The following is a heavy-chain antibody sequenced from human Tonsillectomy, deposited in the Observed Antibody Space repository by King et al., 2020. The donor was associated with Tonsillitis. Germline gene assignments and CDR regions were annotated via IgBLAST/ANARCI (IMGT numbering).Heavy chain of an antibody. CDR1: CGSISSYY. CDR2: IYYSGIT. D-gene: IGHD6-13*01. Sequence: QLQESGPGLVKPSETLSLTCNVSCGSISSYYWSWIRQPPGKGLEWIGYIYYSGITNSNPSLKSRVTISVDTSKNQFSLKLSSVTAADTAVYYCARDVQGGYYFDFWGQGTLVTVSS. V-gene: IGHV4-59*01. J-gene: IGHJ4*02. CDR3: ARDVQGGYYFDF.